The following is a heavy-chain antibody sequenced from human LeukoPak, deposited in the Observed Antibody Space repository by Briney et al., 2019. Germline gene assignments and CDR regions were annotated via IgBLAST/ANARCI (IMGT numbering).Heavy chain of an antibody. CDR3: ARDGGDEPDCSSTSCST. V-gene: IGHV4-39*07. CDR2: IYYSGST. Sequence: PSETLSLTCTVSGGSISSSSYYWGWIRQPPGTGLEWIGSIYYSGSTYYNPSLKSRVTISVDTSKNQFSLKLSSVTAADTAVYYCARDGGDEPDCSSTSCSTWGQGTLVTVSS. CDR1: GGSISSSSYY. J-gene: IGHJ4*02. D-gene: IGHD2-2*01.